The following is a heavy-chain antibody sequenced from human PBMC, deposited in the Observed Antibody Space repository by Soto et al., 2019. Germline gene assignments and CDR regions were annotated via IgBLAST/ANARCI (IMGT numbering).Heavy chain of an antibody. Sequence: PGESLKISCKGSGYSFTSYWISWVRQMPGKGLEWMGRIDPSDSYTNYSPSFQGHVTISADKSISTAYLQWSSLKASDTAMYYCARQGTYSSSSVGYYYGMDVWRQGTTVTVSS. CDR2: IDPSDSYT. CDR1: GYSFTSYW. J-gene: IGHJ6*02. CDR3: ARQGTYSSSSVGYYYGMDV. D-gene: IGHD6-6*01. V-gene: IGHV5-10-1*01.